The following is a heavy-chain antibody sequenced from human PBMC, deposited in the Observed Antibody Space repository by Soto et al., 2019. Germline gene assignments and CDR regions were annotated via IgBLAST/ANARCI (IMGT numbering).Heavy chain of an antibody. CDR3: AKDTYYHDSSGYYIFDY. CDR2: IYSGGST. V-gene: IGHV3-53*05. Sequence: GGSLRLSCAASGFTVSSNYMSWVRQAPGKGLEWVSVIYSGGSTYYADSVKGRFTISRDNSKNTVYLQMNSLRAEDTAVYYCAKDTYYHDSSGYYIFDYWGQGTLVTVSS. J-gene: IGHJ4*02. D-gene: IGHD3-22*01. CDR1: GFTVSSNY.